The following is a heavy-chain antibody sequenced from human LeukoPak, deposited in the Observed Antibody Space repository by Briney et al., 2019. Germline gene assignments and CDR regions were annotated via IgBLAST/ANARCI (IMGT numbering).Heavy chain of an antibody. CDR2: IYTSGST. J-gene: IGHJ4*02. CDR1: GGSIGSYY. D-gene: IGHD5-18*01. Sequence: SETLSLTCTVSGGSIGSYYWSWIRQPAGKGLEWIGRIYTSGSTNYNPSLKSRVTMSVDTSKNQFSLKLSSVTAADTAVYYCASSDSYGLSHYWGQGTLVTVSS. V-gene: IGHV4-4*07. CDR3: ASSDSYGLSHY.